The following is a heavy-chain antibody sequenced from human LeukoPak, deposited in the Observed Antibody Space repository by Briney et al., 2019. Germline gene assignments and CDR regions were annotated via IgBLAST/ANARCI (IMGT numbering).Heavy chain of an antibody. V-gene: IGHV4-34*01. CDR1: GGSFSGYY. Sequence: SETLSLTCAVYGGSFSGYYWSWIRQPPGKGLEWIGEINHSGSTNYNPSLKSRVTISVDTSKNQFSLKLSSVTAADTAVYYCARQLTFSSSPGWFDPWGQGTLVTVSS. D-gene: IGHD6-6*01. CDR3: ARQLTFSSSPGWFDP. CDR2: INHSGST. J-gene: IGHJ5*02.